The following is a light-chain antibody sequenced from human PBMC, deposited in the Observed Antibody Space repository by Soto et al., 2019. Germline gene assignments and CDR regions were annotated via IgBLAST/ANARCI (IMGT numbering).Light chain of an antibody. CDR2: SDN. CDR3: AAWDDTLNAAV. V-gene: IGLV1-44*01. J-gene: IGLJ2*01. CDR1: SSNIGSHT. Sequence: QSVLTQPYSASGTPGQRVTISCSGSSSNIGSHTLNWYQQLPGSAPRLLIYSDNQRPSGVPDRFSGSTSGTSASLAISGLQSADEAEYYCAAWDDTLNAAVFGGGTQLTVL.